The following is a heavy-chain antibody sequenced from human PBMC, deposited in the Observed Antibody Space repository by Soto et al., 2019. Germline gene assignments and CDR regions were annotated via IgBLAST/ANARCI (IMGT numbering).Heavy chain of an antibody. CDR3: AKLSGTPSTEYYGMDV. V-gene: IGHV3-23*01. J-gene: IGHJ6*02. CDR1: GFTFSSYA. Sequence: EVQLLESGGGLVQPGGSLRISCAASGFTFSSYAMSWVRQAPGKGLEWVSAISGSGGSTYYADSVKGRFTISRDNSKNTLYLQMNSLRAEDTAVYYFAKLSGTPSTEYYGMDVWGQGTTVTVSS. CDR2: ISGSGGST. D-gene: IGHD3-16*02.